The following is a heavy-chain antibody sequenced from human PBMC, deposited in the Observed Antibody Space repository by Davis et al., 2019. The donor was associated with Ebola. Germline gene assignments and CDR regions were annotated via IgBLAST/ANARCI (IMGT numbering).Heavy chain of an antibody. Sequence: ASVKVSCKASGYTFTGYCMHWVRQAPGQGLEWMGWINPNSGGTNYAQKFQGRVTMTRDTSISTAYMELSRLRSDDTAVYYCATQELGRTLYSDYWGLGTLVTVSS. CDR2: INPNSGGT. D-gene: IGHD7-27*01. CDR3: ATQELGRTLYSDY. J-gene: IGHJ4*02. CDR1: GYTFTGYC. V-gene: IGHV1-2*02.